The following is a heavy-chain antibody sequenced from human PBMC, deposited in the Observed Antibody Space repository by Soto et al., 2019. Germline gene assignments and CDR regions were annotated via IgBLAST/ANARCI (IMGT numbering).Heavy chain of an antibody. J-gene: IGHJ4*02. Sequence: EVQLVESGGGLVQPGGSLRLSCAASGFTFSSYWMSWVRQAPGKGLEWVANIKQDGSEKYYVYSVKGRFTISRDNAKNSLYLQMNSLRAEDTAVYYCARRYCSSTSCYGGRSFDYWGQGTLVTVSS. CDR1: GFTFSSYW. CDR3: ARRYCSSTSCYGGRSFDY. V-gene: IGHV3-7*01. D-gene: IGHD2-2*01. CDR2: IKQDGSEK.